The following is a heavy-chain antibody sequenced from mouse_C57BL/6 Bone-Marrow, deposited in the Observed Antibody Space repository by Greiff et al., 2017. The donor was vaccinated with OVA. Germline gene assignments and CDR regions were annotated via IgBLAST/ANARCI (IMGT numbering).Heavy chain of an antibody. CDR3: ALYYGSRYRGYFDY. D-gene: IGHD1-1*01. CDR1: GYTFTSYW. V-gene: IGHV1-69*01. Sequence: QVQLQQPGAELVMPGASVKLSCKASGYTFTSYWMHWVKQRPGQGLEWIGEIDPSDSYTNYNQKFKGKSTLTVDKSSSTAYMQLSSLTSEDSAVYYCALYYGSRYRGYFDYWGQGTTLTVSS. CDR2: IDPSDSYT. J-gene: IGHJ2*01.